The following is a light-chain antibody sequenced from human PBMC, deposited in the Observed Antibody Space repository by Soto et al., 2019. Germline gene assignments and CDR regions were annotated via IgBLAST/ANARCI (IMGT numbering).Light chain of an antibody. J-gene: IGKJ2*01. CDR3: QQYGSSPPFT. Sequence: EIVLTQSPDTLSLSPGESATLSCRASQTFSNTYLAWYQQKPGQAPRLLIYGASSRAPGIPDRVSGSGSGTDFTLTISIVEPEDFAVYYCQQYGSSPPFTFGQGTKLEIK. CDR1: QTFSNTY. V-gene: IGKV3-20*01. CDR2: GAS.